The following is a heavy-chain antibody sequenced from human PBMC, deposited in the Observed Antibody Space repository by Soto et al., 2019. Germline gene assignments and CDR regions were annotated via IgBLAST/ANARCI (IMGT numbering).Heavy chain of an antibody. CDR1: GFTFSSSA. CDR2: IDVGSANA. D-gene: IGHD6-13*01. J-gene: IGHJ5*02. Sequence: SVKVSCKTSGFTFSSSAVHWVRQARGHRLQWIGWIDVGSANANYAQMLQDRVTVTRDTSTSTVYMELNSLTSEDTAIYYCARDNSRTFPAAPGDKKSDSSRWLFAPWGQGTLVIVSS. V-gene: IGHV1-58*01. CDR3: ARDNSRTFPAAPGDKKSDSSRWLFAP.